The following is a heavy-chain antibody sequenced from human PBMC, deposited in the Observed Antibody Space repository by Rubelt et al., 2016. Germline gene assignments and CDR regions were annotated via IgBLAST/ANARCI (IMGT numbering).Heavy chain of an antibody. CDR2: IWYDGSNK. V-gene: IGHV3-33*01. Sequence: QVQLVESGGGVVQPGRSLRLSCAASGFTFSSYGMHWVRQAPGKGLEWVAVIWYDGSNKYYADSVKVRFTISRDNSKNTLYLQMNSLRAEDTAVYYCARDRAGSSSWYPVFGAFDIWGQGTMVTVSS. J-gene: IGHJ3*02. CDR1: GFTFSSYG. CDR3: ARDRAGSSSWYPVFGAFDI. D-gene: IGHD6-13*01.